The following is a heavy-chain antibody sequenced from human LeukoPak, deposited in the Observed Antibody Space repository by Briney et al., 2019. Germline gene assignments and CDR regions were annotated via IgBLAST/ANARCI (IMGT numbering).Heavy chain of an antibody. Sequence: ASVKVSCKASGYTFTGYYMHWVRQAPGQGLEWMGWINPNSGGTNYAQKFQGRVTMTRDTSISTAYMELSRLRSDDTAVYYCARGFPSRGSSFLLRWFDPWGQGTLVTVSS. CDR1: GYTFTGYY. V-gene: IGHV1-2*02. CDR2: INPNSGGT. D-gene: IGHD6-6*01. J-gene: IGHJ5*02. CDR3: ARGFPSRGSSFLLRWFDP.